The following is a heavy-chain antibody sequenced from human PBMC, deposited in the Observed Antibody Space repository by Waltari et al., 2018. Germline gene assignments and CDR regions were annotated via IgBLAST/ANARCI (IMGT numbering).Heavy chain of an antibody. CDR2: INGDGSTI. J-gene: IGHJ4*02. D-gene: IGHD3-9*01. CDR1: GFTFSSYW. Sequence: DVHLEESGGGLVQPAGSLRLSCAASGFTFSSYWMHWVRQAPGKGLVWVSRINGDGSTITYADSVKGRFTISRDNAKNTLYLQLNSLRVEDTAVYYCASAYYDILDWGQGTLVTVSS. V-gene: IGHV3-74*01. CDR3: ASAYYDILD.